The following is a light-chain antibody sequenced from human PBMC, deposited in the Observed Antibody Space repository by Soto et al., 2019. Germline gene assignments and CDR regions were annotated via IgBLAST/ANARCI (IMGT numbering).Light chain of an antibody. CDR1: QSISGY. Sequence: DIQVTQSPSSLSASVGDRVPISCRASQSISGYLAWYQHNPGKVPKLLIYGASTLQSRVPSRFSGSGSGTDFTLTISSLEPEDSAVYYCQQRHMWPITVGQGTRLEIK. J-gene: IGKJ5*01. CDR2: GAS. V-gene: IGKV1-27*01. CDR3: QQRHMWPIT.